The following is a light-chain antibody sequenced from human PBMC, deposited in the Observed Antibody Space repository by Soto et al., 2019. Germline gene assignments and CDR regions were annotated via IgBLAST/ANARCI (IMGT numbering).Light chain of an antibody. CDR2: AAS. V-gene: IGKV1-6*01. Sequence: IKISQSPSSLSASVGDRVTITCRASQGIRNDLGWYQQKPGKAPKLLIYAASSLQSGVSSRFSGSGSGTDFTLTISSLQPEDFATYYCLQDYNYPWTFGQGTKVDI. J-gene: IGKJ1*01. CDR1: QGIRND. CDR3: LQDYNYPWT.